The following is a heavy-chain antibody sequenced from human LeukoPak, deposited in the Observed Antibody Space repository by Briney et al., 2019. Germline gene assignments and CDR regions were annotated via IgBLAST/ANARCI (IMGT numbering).Heavy chain of an antibody. J-gene: IGHJ4*02. CDR1: GGSFSGYY. CDR2: INHSGST. V-gene: IGHV4-34*01. CDR3: ANGYSSSPGFDY. Sequence: SETLSLTCAVYGGSFSGYYWSWIRQPPGKGLEWIGEINHSGSTNYNPSLKSRVTISVDTSKNQFSLKLSSVTAADTAVYYCANGYSSSPGFDYWGQGTLVTVSP. D-gene: IGHD6-13*01.